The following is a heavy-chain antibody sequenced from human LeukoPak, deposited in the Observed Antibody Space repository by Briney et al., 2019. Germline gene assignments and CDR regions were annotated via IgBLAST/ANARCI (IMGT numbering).Heavy chain of an antibody. CDR2: ISDSGDSR. CDR1: GFSFSGFA. V-gene: IGHV3-23*01. Sequence: GGSLRLSCEASGFSFSGFAMTWVRQAPGKGLEWVATISDSGDSRYDADAVKGRFTITRDNSRDTLYARMSSLRAEDAAVYYCAKSHSVAQRGYFDYWGQGTLVTVSS. D-gene: IGHD2-15*01. J-gene: IGHJ4*02. CDR3: AKSHSVAQRGYFDY.